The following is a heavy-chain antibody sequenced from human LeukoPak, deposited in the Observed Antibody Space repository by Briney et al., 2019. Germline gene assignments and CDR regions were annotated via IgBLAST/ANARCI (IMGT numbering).Heavy chain of an antibody. J-gene: IGHJ6*02. CDR1: GFTFSSYS. CDR2: ISSSSSYI. V-gene: IGHV3-21*01. D-gene: IGHD6-13*01. Sequence: GGSLRLSCAASGFTFSSYSMNWVRQAPGKGLEWVSSISSSSSYIYYADSVKGRFTISRDNAKNSLYLQMNSLRAEDTAVYYCAEMPGIAAAGATRGPYGMDVWGQGTTVTVSS. CDR3: AEMPGIAAAGATRGPYGMDV.